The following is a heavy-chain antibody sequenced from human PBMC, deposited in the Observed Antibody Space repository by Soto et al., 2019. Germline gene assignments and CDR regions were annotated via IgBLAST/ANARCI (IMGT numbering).Heavy chain of an antibody. CDR1: GYTFTSYG. J-gene: IGHJ4*02. CDR3: ARSIVVVTALDY. V-gene: IGHV1-18*01. CDR2: ISAYNGNT. D-gene: IGHD2-21*02. Sequence: ASVKVSCKASGYTFTSYGISWVRQAPGQGLEWMGWISAYNGNTNYAQKLQGRVTMTTDTSTSTAYMELRSLRSEGTAVYYCARSIVVVTALDYWGQGTLVTVSS.